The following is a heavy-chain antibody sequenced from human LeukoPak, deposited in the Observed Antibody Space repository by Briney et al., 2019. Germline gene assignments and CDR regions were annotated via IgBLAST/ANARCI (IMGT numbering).Heavy chain of an antibody. D-gene: IGHD6-19*01. CDR1: GGSISSAGYY. CDR2: IYYSGST. CDR3: ARDAQAVAGKGRYYYYGMDV. J-gene: IGHJ6*02. V-gene: IGHV4-39*07. Sequence: SETLSLTCTVSGGSISSAGYYWAWIRQPPGKGLEWIGGIYYSGSTNYNPSLKSRVTISVDKSKNQFSLKLSSVTAADTAVYYCARDAQAVAGKGRYYYYGMDVWGQGTTVTVSS.